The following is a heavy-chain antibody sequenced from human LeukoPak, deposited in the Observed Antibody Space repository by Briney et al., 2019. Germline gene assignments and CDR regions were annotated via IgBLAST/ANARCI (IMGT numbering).Heavy chain of an antibody. Sequence: ASVKVSCKASGYTFTSYDINWVRQATGQGLEWMGWMNPNSGNTGYAQKFQGRVTMTRNTSISTAYMELSSLRSEDTAVYYCARLVAAGKPNDYWGQGTLVTVSS. CDR1: GYTFTSYD. CDR2: MNPNSGNT. D-gene: IGHD6-25*01. V-gene: IGHV1-8*01. J-gene: IGHJ4*02. CDR3: ARLVAAGKPNDY.